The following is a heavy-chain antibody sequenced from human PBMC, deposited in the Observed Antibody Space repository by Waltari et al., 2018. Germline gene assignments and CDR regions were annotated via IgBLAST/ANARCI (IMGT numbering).Heavy chain of an antibody. CDR2: RYTTGAI. CDR1: GGSISSYS. D-gene: IGHD1-26*01. Sequence: QVQLQESGPGLVKPSETLSFICAVSGGSISSYSWSWIRQPAGKGLEWIGRRYTTGAIHYNPSLESRVTMSIDTSKNQLSLKLTAVTAADTAVYYCARDTEVGVDGARYFDYWGQGTLVTVSS. CDR3: ARDTEVGVDGARYFDY. V-gene: IGHV4-4*07. J-gene: IGHJ4*02.